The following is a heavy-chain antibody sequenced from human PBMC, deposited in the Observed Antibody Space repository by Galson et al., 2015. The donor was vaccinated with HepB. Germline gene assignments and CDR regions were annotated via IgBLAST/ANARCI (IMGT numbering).Heavy chain of an antibody. D-gene: IGHD6-13*01. Sequence: QSGAEVKKPGESLRISCKGSGYSFTSYWISWVRQMPGKGLEWMGRIDPSDSYTNYSPSFQGHVTISADKSISTAYLQWSSLKASDTAMYYCARDKGIAAAGTVVDPWGQGTLVTVSS. V-gene: IGHV5-10-1*01. CDR1: GYSFTSYW. CDR2: IDPSDSYT. J-gene: IGHJ5*02. CDR3: ARDKGIAAAGTVVDP.